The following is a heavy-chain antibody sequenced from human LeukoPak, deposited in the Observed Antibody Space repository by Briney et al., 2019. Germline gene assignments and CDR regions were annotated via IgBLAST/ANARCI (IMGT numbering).Heavy chain of an antibody. Sequence: PGGSLRLSCAASGFTFSGSAMHWVRQASGKGLEWVGRIRSKANNYATAYAASVKGRFTISRDDSKNTAYLQMNSLKTEDTAVYYCTRHSFDELGYDFWSGPAGVWGKGTTVTVSS. J-gene: IGHJ6*04. V-gene: IGHV3-73*01. CDR1: GFTFSGSA. CDR2: IRSKANNYAT. CDR3: TRHSFDELGYDFWSGPAGV. D-gene: IGHD3-3*01.